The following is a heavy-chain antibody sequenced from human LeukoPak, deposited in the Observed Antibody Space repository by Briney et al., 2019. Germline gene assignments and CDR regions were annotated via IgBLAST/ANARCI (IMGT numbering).Heavy chain of an antibody. CDR2: ISGDGAST. D-gene: IGHD3-10*01. CDR1: GFAFAIHA. J-gene: IGHJ3*01. V-gene: IGHV3-23*01. Sequence: GGSLRLSCAASGFAFAIHAMTWVRQAPGKGLEWVSGISGDGASTHYAESVKGQFTISRDNSQNTLFLQMNSLRVEDTAIYYCAKDSYVSGRPLHTFDVWGQGTMVTVSS. CDR3: AKDSYVSGRPLHTFDV.